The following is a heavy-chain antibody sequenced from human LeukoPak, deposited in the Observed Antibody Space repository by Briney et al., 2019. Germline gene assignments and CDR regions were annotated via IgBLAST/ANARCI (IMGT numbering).Heavy chain of an antibody. CDR2: IIPIFGTA. J-gene: IGHJ4*02. CDR3: ARRYCSSTSCYFDY. D-gene: IGHD2-2*01. Sequence: ASVKVSCKASGGTFSSYAISWVRQAPGQGLEWMGGIIPIFGTANYAQKFQGRVTITTDESTSTAYMELSSLRSEDTAVYYCARRYCSSTSCYFDYRGQGTLVTVSS. V-gene: IGHV1-69*05. CDR1: GGTFSSYA.